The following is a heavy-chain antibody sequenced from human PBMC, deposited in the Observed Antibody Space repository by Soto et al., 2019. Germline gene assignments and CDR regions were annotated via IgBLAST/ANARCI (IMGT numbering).Heavy chain of an antibody. Sequence: EVQLLDSGAGLAQPGGSLRLSCAASGFTFSSYAMSWVRQTPGRGLEWVSSITGSGGRKYYADSVEGRFTISRANSKNMLYLQMKALRAEDTAVYYCAKDRDDRSGWYSWFDPWGQGTLVTVSS. V-gene: IGHV3-23*01. CDR1: GFTFSSYA. CDR3: AKDRDDRSGWYSWFDP. J-gene: IGHJ5*02. CDR2: ITGSGGRK. D-gene: IGHD6-19*01.